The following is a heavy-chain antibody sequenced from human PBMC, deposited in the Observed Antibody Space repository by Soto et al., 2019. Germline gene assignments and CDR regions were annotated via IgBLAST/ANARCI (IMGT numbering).Heavy chain of an antibody. Sequence: PSETLSLTCTVSGGSISSYYWSWIRQPPGKGLEWIGYIYYSGSTNYNPSLKSRVTISVDTSKNQFSLKLSSVTAADTAVYYCARAKAAAGPSSYYYYGMDVWGQGTTVTVSS. CDR3: ARAKAAAGPSSYYYYGMDV. D-gene: IGHD6-13*01. CDR2: IYYSGST. J-gene: IGHJ6*02. CDR1: GGSISSYY. V-gene: IGHV4-59*01.